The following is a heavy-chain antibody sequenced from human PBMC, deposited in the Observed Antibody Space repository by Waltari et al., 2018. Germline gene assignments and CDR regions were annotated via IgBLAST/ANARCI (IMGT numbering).Heavy chain of an antibody. V-gene: IGHV4-39*01. D-gene: IGHD2-8*01. CDR1: GGSIRSSSYY. Sequence: QLQLQESGPGLVKPSETLSLTCTVSGGSIRSSSYYWGWIRQPPGKGLEWIGSIYYSGSTYYNPSLKSRVTISVDTSKNQFSLKLSSVTAADTAVYYCARQDLVYAYNWFDPWGQGTLVTVSS. CDR3: ARQDLVYAYNWFDP. CDR2: IYYSGST. J-gene: IGHJ5*02.